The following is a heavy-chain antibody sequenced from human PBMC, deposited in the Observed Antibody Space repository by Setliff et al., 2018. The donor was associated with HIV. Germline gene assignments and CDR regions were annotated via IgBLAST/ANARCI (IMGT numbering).Heavy chain of an antibody. CDR1: GFSLSTDGMC. Sequence: SGPTLVNPIQTLTLTCTFSGFSLSTDGMCVSWIHQPPGKALEWLARIDWDDDKYYSTSLKTRLTISKDTSKNQVVLTMTNMDPVDTATYYCARMASSGWYPFDYWGQGTLVTVSS. D-gene: IGHD6-19*01. V-gene: IGHV2-70*11. J-gene: IGHJ4*02. CDR3: ARMASSGWYPFDY. CDR2: IDWDDDK.